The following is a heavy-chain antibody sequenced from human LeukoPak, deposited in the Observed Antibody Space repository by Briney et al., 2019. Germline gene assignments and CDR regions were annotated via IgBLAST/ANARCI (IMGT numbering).Heavy chain of an antibody. CDR3: ARVGYYYDSSGYYDC. J-gene: IGHJ4*02. Sequence: ASVKVSCKASGYTFTSYYMHWVRQAPGQGLEWMGIINPSGGSTSYAQKFQGRVTMTRDTSTSTVYMELSRLRSDDTAVYYCARVGYYYDSSGYYDCWGQGTLVTVSS. CDR2: INPSGGST. D-gene: IGHD3-22*01. V-gene: IGHV1-46*01. CDR1: GYTFTSYY.